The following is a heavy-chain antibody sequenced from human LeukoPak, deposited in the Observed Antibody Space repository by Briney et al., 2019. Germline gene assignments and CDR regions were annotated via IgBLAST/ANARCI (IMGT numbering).Heavy chain of an antibody. J-gene: IGHJ5*02. CDR1: GFSISNGYD. CDR2: IYHSGST. V-gene: IGHV4-38-2*02. Sequence: SETLSLTCSVSGFSISNGYDWGWIRQPPGKGLDWIGIIYHSGSTYYNPSLKSRVTMSVDTSKNQFSLKLSSVTAADTALYYCARRISGAWFDPWGRGTLVTVSS. CDR3: ARRISGAWFDP. D-gene: IGHD2-15*01.